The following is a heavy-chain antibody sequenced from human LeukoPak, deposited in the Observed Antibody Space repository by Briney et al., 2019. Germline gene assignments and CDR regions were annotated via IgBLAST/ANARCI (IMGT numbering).Heavy chain of an antibody. D-gene: IGHD3-22*01. CDR2: IYSGGST. Sequence: GALRLSCAASGFTFSSYSMKWGRQAPGKGLEWGSVIYSGGSTYYADSVRGRFTISRDNSKNTLYLQMNSLRAEDTAVYYCVRDRGAYYYDTGYWGQGILVTVSS. CDR3: VRDRGAYYYDTGY. V-gene: IGHV3-66*01. J-gene: IGHJ4*02. CDR1: GFTFSSYS.